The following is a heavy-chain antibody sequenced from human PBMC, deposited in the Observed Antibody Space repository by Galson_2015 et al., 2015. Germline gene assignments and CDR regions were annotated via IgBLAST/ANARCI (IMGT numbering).Heavy chain of an antibody. J-gene: IGHJ4*02. Sequence: SVKVSCKASGYTFTDHYMHWVRQAPGQGLEWMAYIDPNSGATSYAQRFQGWVTVTRDTSITTAYMELSRLTFDDTAVYYCARARKSGDSYGIDSWGQGTLVTVSS. CDR3: ARARKSGDSYGIDS. CDR2: IDPNSGAT. D-gene: IGHD5-18*01. V-gene: IGHV1-2*04. CDR1: GYTFTDHY.